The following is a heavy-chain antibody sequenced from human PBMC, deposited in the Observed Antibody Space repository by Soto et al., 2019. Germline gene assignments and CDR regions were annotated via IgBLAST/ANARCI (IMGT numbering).Heavy chain of an antibody. CDR2: VIRLIGKV. J-gene: IGHJ6*02. CDR3: GRGVTIFGSAPRDFPPDV. CDR1: GGSFTSFS. Sequence: VVLEQSGAEVRSPGSSVTISCKASGGSFTSFSIDWVRQAPGEGLEWIGGVIRLIGKVRYSPTFQNRVTMTHDVSAKTALLHLRRLTSDDTAVYFCGRGVTIFGSAPRDFPPDVWGQGTALIVSS. D-gene: IGHD3-10*01. V-gene: IGHV1-69*01.